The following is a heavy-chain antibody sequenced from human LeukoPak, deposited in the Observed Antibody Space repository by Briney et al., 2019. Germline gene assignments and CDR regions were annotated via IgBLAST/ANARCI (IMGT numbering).Heavy chain of an antibody. D-gene: IGHD1-14*01. CDR2: INHSGST. CDR3: ARDGGGNHDY. CDR1: GGSFSGYY. Sequence: SETLSLTCAVYGGSFSGYYWSWIRQPPGKGLEWIGEINHSGSTNYNPSLKSRVTISVDTSKNQFSLKLSSVTAADTAVYYCARDGGGNHDYWGQGTLVTVSS. V-gene: IGHV4-34*01. J-gene: IGHJ4*02.